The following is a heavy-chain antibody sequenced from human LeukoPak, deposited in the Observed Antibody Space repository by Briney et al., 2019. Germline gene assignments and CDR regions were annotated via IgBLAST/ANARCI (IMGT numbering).Heavy chain of an antibody. Sequence: SETLSLTCTVSGGSISSYYLSWNRQSPWKGLEWIGYIYYSGSTNYNPSLKSRVVISVDTSKNQFSLKLSSVTAADTAVYYCARDRRGATDYWGQGTLVTVSS. CDR2: IYYSGST. CDR3: ARDRRGATDY. V-gene: IGHV4-59*01. CDR1: GGSISSYY. J-gene: IGHJ4*02. D-gene: IGHD5-12*01.